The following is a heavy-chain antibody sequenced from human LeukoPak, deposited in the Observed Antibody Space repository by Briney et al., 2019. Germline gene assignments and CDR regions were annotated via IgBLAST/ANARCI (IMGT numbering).Heavy chain of an antibody. CDR3: ARDGEMATIENYFDY. J-gene: IGHJ4*02. V-gene: IGHV4-39*07. Sequence: SETLSLTCTVSGGSISSSSYYWGWIRQPPGKGLELIGSVYYSGSTYYNPSLKSRVTISVDLSKNQFSLKVTSVTAADTAVYYCARDGEMATIENYFDYWGQGALVTVSS. CDR1: GGSISSSSYY. D-gene: IGHD5-24*01. CDR2: VYYSGST.